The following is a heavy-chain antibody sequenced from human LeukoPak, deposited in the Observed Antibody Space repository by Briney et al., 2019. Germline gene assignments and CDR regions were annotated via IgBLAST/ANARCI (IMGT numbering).Heavy chain of an antibody. Sequence: GRSLRLSCAASGFTFSSYGMHWVRQAPGKGLEWVAFIRYDGSNKYYADSVKGRFTISRDNSKNTLYLQMNSLRAEDTAVYYCANSHTIFGVVETHYYYYYMDVWGKGTTVTVSS. CDR2: IRYDGSNK. CDR1: GFTFSSYG. J-gene: IGHJ6*03. CDR3: ANSHTIFGVVETHYYYYYMDV. D-gene: IGHD3-3*01. V-gene: IGHV3-30*02.